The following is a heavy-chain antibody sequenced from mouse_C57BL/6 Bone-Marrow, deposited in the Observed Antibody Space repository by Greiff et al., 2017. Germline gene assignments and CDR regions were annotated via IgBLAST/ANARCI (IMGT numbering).Heavy chain of an antibody. CDR2: INPNYGTT. V-gene: IGHV1-39*01. CDR3: ASGSSYWYFYV. Sequence: VKPGASVKISCKASGYSFTDYNMNWVKQSNGKSLEWIGVINPNYGTTSYNQKFKGKATLTVDQSSSTAYMQLNSLTSEDAAVYYCASGSSYWYFYVWGTGTTVTVSS. CDR1: GYSFTDYN. J-gene: IGHJ1*03. D-gene: IGHD1-1*01.